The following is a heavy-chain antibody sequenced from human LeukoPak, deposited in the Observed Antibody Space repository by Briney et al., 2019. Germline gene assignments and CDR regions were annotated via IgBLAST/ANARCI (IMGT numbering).Heavy chain of an antibody. D-gene: IGHD3-9*01. V-gene: IGHV4-59*11. CDR3: ASPGGYYDVLTGYYRYDTFDV. CDR2: VYYSGSN. CDR1: GGSISSHY. J-gene: IGHJ3*01. Sequence: KASETLSLTCTVSGGSISSHYWSWIRQPPGKGLEWIGSVYYSGSNNYNTSLKSRVTISVDTSKSQFSLKLSSVSPADTAVYYCASPGGYYDVLTGYYRYDTFDVWGQGTVVTVSS.